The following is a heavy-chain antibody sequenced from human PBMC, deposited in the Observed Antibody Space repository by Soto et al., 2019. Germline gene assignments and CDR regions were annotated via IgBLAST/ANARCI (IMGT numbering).Heavy chain of an antibody. Sequence: SGGSLRLSCAASGFTFTRYSMNWVRQAPGKGLEWVPSISSTTNYIYYGDSMKGRFTISRDNAKNSLYLEMNSLRAEDTAVYYCARESEDLTSNFDYWGQGTLVTVSS. CDR2: ISSTTNYI. V-gene: IGHV3-21*06. J-gene: IGHJ4*02. CDR3: ARESEDLTSNFDY. CDR1: GFTFTRYS.